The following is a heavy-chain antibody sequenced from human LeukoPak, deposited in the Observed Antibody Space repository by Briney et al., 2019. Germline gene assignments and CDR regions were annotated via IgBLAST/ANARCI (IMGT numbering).Heavy chain of an antibody. J-gene: IGHJ6*03. D-gene: IGHD3-22*01. V-gene: IGHV3-7*01. CDR1: RFTLNSYC. CDR2: IKQDGREK. Sequence: PGGSLTLSCAASRFTLNSYCMRWDRQAPGKGLEWVVNIKQDGREKYHVDSVKGRFTISRDNAKNSLYLQMNSLRAEDTAVYYCARDSYYDSSGYYRGIYYYYMDVWGKGTTVTVSS. CDR3: ARDSYYDSSGYYRGIYYYYMDV.